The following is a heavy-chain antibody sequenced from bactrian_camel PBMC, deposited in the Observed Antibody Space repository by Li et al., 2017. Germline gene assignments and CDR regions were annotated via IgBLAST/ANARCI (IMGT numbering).Heavy chain of an antibody. D-gene: IGHD2*01. Sequence: VQLVESGGGSVQAGGSLRLVCRGISDRTLTMAWFRQAPGKQREPVGSLYIYGQGPNYVDSVKGRFTISKDIPKNTVYLQMNSLKPEDTAMYYCAAARTAVGGILQYPYRGQGTQVTVS. CDR3: AAARTAVGGILQYPY. V-gene: IGHV3-2*01. CDR1: SDRTLT. CDR2: LYIYGQGP. J-gene: IGHJ4*01.